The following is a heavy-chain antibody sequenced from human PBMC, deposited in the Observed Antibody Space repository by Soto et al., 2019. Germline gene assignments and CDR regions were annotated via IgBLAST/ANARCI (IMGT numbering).Heavy chain of an antibody. D-gene: IGHD2-2*01. CDR3: AHAYGGTSWPNDAFDV. Sequence: QITLMESGPTLVKPTQTLTLTCTFSGFSLSADGVGVGWIRQPPGKALEWLALIYWDDDQRYSPSLKTRLTSTKDTSKNQVVLTMTNMDPVDTATYYCAHAYGGTSWPNDAFDVWGQGTVVTVSS. CDR2: IYWDDDQ. J-gene: IGHJ3*01. V-gene: IGHV2-5*02. CDR1: GFSLSADGVG.